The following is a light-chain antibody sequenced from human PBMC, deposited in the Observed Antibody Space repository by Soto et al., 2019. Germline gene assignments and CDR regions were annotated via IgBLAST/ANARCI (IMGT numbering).Light chain of an antibody. V-gene: IGKV3-15*01. J-gene: IGKJ1*01. Sequence: EMVMTQSPATLSVSPGERATLSCRASQSVRSNLAWYQQKPGQAPRLLIYGASTRATGIPARFSGSGSGTEFTLTISSLQSEDVAVYYCQQYNDWWTFGQGTKVEIK. CDR2: GAS. CDR1: QSVRSN. CDR3: QQYNDWWT.